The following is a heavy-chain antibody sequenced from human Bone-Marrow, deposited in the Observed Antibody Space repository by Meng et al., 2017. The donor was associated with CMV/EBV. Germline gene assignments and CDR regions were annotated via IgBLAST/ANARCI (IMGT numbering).Heavy chain of an antibody. CDR3: ARGSVGGSSVWPYYYGMDV. V-gene: IGHV3-23*01. CDR1: GFTFSSYA. D-gene: IGHD1-26*01. CDR2: ISGSGGST. J-gene: IGHJ6*02. Sequence: GGSLRLSCAASGFTFSSYAMSWVRQAPGKGLEWVSAISGSGGSTYYADSVKGRFTIYRDNSKNPLYLQMNSLRAEDTSVYCWARGSVGGSSVWPYYYGMDVWGQGTMVTGSS.